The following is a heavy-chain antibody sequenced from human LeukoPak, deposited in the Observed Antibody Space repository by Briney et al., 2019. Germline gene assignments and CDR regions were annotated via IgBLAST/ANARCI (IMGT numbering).Heavy chain of an antibody. V-gene: IGHV4-34*01. Sequence: SETLSLTCAVYGGSFSGYYWSWIRQPPGKGLEWIGEINHSGSTNYNPSLKSRVTISVDTSKSQFSLKLSSVTAADTAVYYCARVRYYGSGSYYTKPESYYYYGMDVWGKGTTVTVSS. CDR2: INHSGST. CDR3: ARVRYYGSGSYYTKPESYYYYGMDV. CDR1: GGSFSGYY. J-gene: IGHJ6*04. D-gene: IGHD3-10*01.